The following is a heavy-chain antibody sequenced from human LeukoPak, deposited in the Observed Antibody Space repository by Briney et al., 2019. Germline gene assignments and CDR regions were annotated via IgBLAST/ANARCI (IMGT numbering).Heavy chain of an antibody. CDR2: FYYNGNT. CDR3: AQGLRYSSSWSFDY. CDR1: GGSISSGGYY. J-gene: IGHJ4*02. D-gene: IGHD6-13*01. Sequence: SETLSLTCTVSGGSISSGGYYWSWIRQHPGKGLEWIGFFYYNGNTFYNPSLKSRVTMSVDTSKNQFSLRLSSVTAADTAVYYCAQGLRYSSSWSFDYWGQGTLVTVSS. V-gene: IGHV4-31*03.